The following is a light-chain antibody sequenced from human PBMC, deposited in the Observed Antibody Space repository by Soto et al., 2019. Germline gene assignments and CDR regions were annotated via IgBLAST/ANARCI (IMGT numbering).Light chain of an antibody. CDR3: SSYTISSTWV. Sequence: QSALTQPASVSGSPGQSITISCTGTCSDIGGYNYVSWYQQHPGKVPKLIIYEVSNRPSGVSNRFSASKSGNTASLIISGLQAEDEADYYCSSYTISSTWVFGGGTKLTVL. J-gene: IGLJ3*02. CDR2: EVS. V-gene: IGLV2-14*01. CDR1: CSDIGGYNY.